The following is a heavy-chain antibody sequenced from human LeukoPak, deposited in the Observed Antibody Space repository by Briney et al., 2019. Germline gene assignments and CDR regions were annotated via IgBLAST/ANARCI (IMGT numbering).Heavy chain of an antibody. CDR1: GYSFTNYW. V-gene: IGHV5-51*01. D-gene: IGHD5-18*01. CDR2: IYPGDSET. CDR3: ARRGYRSGYTEAFDI. J-gene: IGHJ3*02. Sequence: GESLKISCKGSGYSFTNYWIAWVRQMPGKGLEWMGIIYPGDSETEYSPSFQGQVTTSAKKSISTAYLQWSSLKASDTALFYCARRGYRSGYTEAFDIWGQGTMVTVSS.